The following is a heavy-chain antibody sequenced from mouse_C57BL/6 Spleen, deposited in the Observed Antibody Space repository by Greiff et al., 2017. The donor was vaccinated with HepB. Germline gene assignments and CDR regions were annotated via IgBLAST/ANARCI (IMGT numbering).Heavy chain of an antibody. CDR2: IYPGDGDT. CDR1: GYAFSSSW. D-gene: IGHD3-2*01. Sequence: VQLQQSGPELVKPGASVKISCTASGYAFSSSWMNWVKQRPGKGLEWIGRIYPGDGDTNYNGKFKGKATLTADKSTSTAYMQLSSLTSEDSAFYFCARRERTAPATGYAMDCWGQGTSVTVSS. J-gene: IGHJ4*01. V-gene: IGHV1-82*01. CDR3: ARRERTAPATGYAMDC.